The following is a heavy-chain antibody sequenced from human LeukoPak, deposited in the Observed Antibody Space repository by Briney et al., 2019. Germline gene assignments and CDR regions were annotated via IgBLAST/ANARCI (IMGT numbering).Heavy chain of an antibody. CDR2: INPSGGST. CDR1: GYTFTSYY. J-gene: IGHJ6*02. Sequence: GASVKVSCKASGYTFTSYYMHWVRQAPGQGLEWMGIINPSGGSTSYAQKFQGRVTMTRDTSTSTVYMELSSLRSEDTAVYYCAREKQQLVLATDYYYYYGMDVWGQGTTVTVSS. CDR3: AREKQQLVLATDYYYYYGMDV. D-gene: IGHD6-13*01. V-gene: IGHV1-46*01.